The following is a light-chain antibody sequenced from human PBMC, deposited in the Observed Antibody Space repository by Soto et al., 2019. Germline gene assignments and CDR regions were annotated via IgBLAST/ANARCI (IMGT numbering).Light chain of an antibody. CDR2: LGS. Sequence: DIVMTQSPLSLAVTPGEPASISCRSSQSLLHSNGYNYLDWYLQKPGQSPQLLIYLGSYRASGVPDRVSGSGAGTDFTLKITRVEAEDVGIYYCMQALQTPYTFGQGTRLEIK. J-gene: IGKJ5*01. V-gene: IGKV2-28*01. CDR3: MQALQTPYT. CDR1: QSLLHSNGYNY.